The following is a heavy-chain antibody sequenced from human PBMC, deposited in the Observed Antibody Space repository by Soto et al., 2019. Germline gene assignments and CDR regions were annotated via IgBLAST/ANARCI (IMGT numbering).Heavy chain of an antibody. J-gene: IGHJ4*02. CDR2: ISYDGSNK. D-gene: IGHD3-22*01. CDR3: ARAQHYYDSSGSDFDY. Sequence: PGGSLRLFCAASGFTFSSYARHWVRQAPGKGLEWVAVISYDGSNKYYADSVKGRFTISRDNSKNTLYLQMNSLRAEDTAVYYCARAQHYYDSSGSDFDYWGQGTLVTVYS. V-gene: IGHV3-30-3*01. CDR1: GFTFSSYA.